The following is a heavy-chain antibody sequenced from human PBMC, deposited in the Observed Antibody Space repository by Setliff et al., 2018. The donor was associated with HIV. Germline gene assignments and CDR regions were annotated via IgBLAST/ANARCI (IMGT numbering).Heavy chain of an antibody. D-gene: IGHD2-15*01. CDR2: VIRGGHNT. Sequence: HPGGSLRLSCAASGFSFSNYAMSWVRQAPGKGLEWVSSVIRGGHNTFYADSVKGRFTISRDHSKDTLYLQMSGLTAEDTAIYYCAKTLVVVASPLDFWGQGTLVTVSS. CDR3: AKTLVVVASPLDF. V-gene: IGHV3-23*01. J-gene: IGHJ4*02. CDR1: GFSFSNYA.